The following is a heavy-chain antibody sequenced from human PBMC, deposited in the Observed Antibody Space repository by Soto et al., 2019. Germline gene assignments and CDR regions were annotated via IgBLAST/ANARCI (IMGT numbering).Heavy chain of an antibody. CDR3: AKGYYYDSSGYYHPTTFDY. CDR2: ISGSGGST. D-gene: IGHD3-22*01. CDR1: GFTFSSYA. J-gene: IGHJ4*02. Sequence: EVQLLESGGGLVQPGGSLRLSCAASGFTFSSYAMSWVRQAPGMGLEWVSAISGSGGSTYYADSVKGRFTISRDNSKNTLYLQMNSLRAEDTAVYYCAKGYYYDSSGYYHPTTFDYWGQGTLVTVSS. V-gene: IGHV3-23*01.